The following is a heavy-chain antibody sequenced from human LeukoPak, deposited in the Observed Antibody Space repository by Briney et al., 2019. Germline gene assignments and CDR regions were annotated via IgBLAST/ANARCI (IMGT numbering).Heavy chain of an antibody. Sequence: GGSLRLSCAASGFTFSSYAMSWVRQAPGKGLEWVSAISGSGGSTYYADSVKGQFTISRDNSKNTLCLQMNSLRAEDTAVYYCAKDLHYYDSSGYLVRWGQGTLVTVSS. J-gene: IGHJ4*02. D-gene: IGHD3-22*01. V-gene: IGHV3-23*01. CDR1: GFTFSSYA. CDR2: ISGSGGST. CDR3: AKDLHYYDSSGYLVR.